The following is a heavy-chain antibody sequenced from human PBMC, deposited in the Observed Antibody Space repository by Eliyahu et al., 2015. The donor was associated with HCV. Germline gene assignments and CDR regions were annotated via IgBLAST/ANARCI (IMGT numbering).Heavy chain of an antibody. V-gene: IGHV3-23*01. Sequence: EVQLLESGGGLVQPGGSLRLSCAASGFTFSSYAMSWVRQAPGKGLXWVSAISGSGGSTYYADSVKGRFTISRDNSKNTLYLQMNSLRAEDTAVYYCAKSGRGYCSSTSCLMGYYYYGMDVWGQGTTVTVSS. CDR1: GFTFSSYA. CDR3: AKSGRGYCSSTSCLMGYYYYGMDV. CDR2: ISGSGGST. J-gene: IGHJ6*02. D-gene: IGHD2-2*01.